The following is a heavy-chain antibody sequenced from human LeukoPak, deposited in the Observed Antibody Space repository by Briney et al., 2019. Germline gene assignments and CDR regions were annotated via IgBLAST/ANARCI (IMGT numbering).Heavy chain of an antibody. CDR3: AREDSSGYSFDY. CDR1: GYTFTSYD. CDR2: MNPNSGNT. D-gene: IGHD3-22*01. J-gene: IGHJ4*02. V-gene: IGHV1-8*01. Sequence: ASVKVSCKASGYTFTSYDINWVRQAPGQGLEWMGWMNPNSGNTGYAQKFQGRVTMTRNTSISTAYMELSSLRSEDTAVYYCAREDSSGYSFDYWGQGTLVTVSS.